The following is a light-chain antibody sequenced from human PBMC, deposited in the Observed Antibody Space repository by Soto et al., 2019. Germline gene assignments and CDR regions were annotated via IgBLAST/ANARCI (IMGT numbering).Light chain of an antibody. CDR3: LQSDSFPHT. Sequence: DIQMTQSPSSVSASVGDRVTLTCRASQGISSWLAWYQQKPGKAPNLLIYASSSLQSGVPSRFSGSASRTHVTLTISSLQPEDSATYYCLQSDSFPHTFGQGTKLQIK. CDR2: ASS. CDR1: QGISSW. J-gene: IGKJ2*01. V-gene: IGKV1-12*01.